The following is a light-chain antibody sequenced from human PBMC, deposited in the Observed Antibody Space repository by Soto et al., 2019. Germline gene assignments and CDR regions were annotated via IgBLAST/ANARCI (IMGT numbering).Light chain of an antibody. V-gene: IGLV2-14*01. CDR1: NTDVGYYKY. Sequence: QSVLTQPASVSGSPGQSITISCTGTNTDVGYYKYVSWYQQHPGKAPRLIIYEVSDRPSGVSHRFSGSKSGNTASLTISGLQAEDEADYYCSSYTTRSTVVFGGGTKLTVL. J-gene: IGLJ2*01. CDR3: SSYTTRSTVV. CDR2: EVS.